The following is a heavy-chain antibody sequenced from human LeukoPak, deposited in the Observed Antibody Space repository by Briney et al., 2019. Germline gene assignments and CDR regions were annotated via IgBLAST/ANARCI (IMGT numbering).Heavy chain of an antibody. CDR3: ASRSVATIIGAFDI. V-gene: IGHV3-21*04. Sequence: GESLRLSCAASGFTFSSYSMNWVRQGPGKGLEWVSSISGSSSNIYYADSVKGRFTISRDNAKNTLYLQMNSLRAEDTAVYYCASRSVATIIGAFDIWGQGTMVTVSS. CDR2: ISGSSSNI. J-gene: IGHJ3*02. D-gene: IGHD5-12*01. CDR1: GFTFSSYS.